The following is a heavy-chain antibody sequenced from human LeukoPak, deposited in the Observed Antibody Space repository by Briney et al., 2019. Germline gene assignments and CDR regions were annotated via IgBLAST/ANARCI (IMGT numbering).Heavy chain of an antibody. Sequence: PGGSLGLSCAASGFTFSSYAMHWVRQAPGKGLEWVAVISYDGSNKYYADSVKGRFTISRDNSKNTLYLQMNSLRAEDTAVYYCAIGTTGLDYWGQGTLVTVSS. D-gene: IGHD1-1*01. V-gene: IGHV3-30*04. CDR3: AIGTTGLDY. CDR2: ISYDGSNK. CDR1: GFTFSSYA. J-gene: IGHJ4*02.